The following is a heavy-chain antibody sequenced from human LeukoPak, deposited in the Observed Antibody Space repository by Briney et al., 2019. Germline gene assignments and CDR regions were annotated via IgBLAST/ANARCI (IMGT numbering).Heavy chain of an antibody. CDR1: GFTFSSYE. Sequence: GGCLRLSCAASGFTFSSYEMDWVRQAPGKGLEWVSYISSSGSTIYYADSVKGRFTISRDNAKNSLYLQMNSLRAEDTAVYYCAELGITMIGGVWGKGTTVTISS. J-gene: IGHJ6*04. D-gene: IGHD3-10*02. CDR2: ISSSGSTI. V-gene: IGHV3-48*03. CDR3: AELGITMIGGV.